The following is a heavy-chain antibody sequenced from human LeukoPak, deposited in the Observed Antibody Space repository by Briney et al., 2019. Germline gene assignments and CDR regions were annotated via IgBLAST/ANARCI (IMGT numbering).Heavy chain of an antibody. J-gene: IGHJ4*02. V-gene: IGHV3-23*01. CDR2: ISPSGDRT. Sequence: GDSLRLSCVASGFTFNIYPMTWVRQSPEKGLEWVSFISPSGDRTSNADSVEGRFTISRDNTRITLYLQMNSLRDEDTGVYYCAIMHGYYDGSGFWVQWGQGTLVTVSS. CDR1: GFTFNIYP. D-gene: IGHD3-22*01. CDR3: AIMHGYYDGSGFWVQ.